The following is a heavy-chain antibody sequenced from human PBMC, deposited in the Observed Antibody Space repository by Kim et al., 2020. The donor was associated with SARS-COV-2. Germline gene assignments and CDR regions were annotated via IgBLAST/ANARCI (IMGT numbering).Heavy chain of an antibody. CDR2: ISWNSGSI. D-gene: IGHD6-19*01. Sequence: GGSLRLSCAASGFTFDDYAMHWVRQAPGKGLEWVSGISWNSGSIGYADSVKGRFTISRDNAKNSLYLQMNSLRAEDTALYYCAKAPSAVAGEYYYYYGMDVWGQGTTVTVSS. J-gene: IGHJ6*02. CDR1: GFTFDDYA. CDR3: AKAPSAVAGEYYYYYGMDV. V-gene: IGHV3-9*01.